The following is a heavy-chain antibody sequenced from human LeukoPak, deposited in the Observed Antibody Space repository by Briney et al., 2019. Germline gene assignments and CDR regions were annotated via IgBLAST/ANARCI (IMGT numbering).Heavy chain of an antibody. CDR3: AEHSSYYYYGMDV. CDR2: INHSGST. Sequence: SETLSLTCAVYGGSFSGYYWSWIRQPPGKGLEWIGEINHSGSTNYNPSLKSRVTISVDTSKNQFSLKLSSVTAADTAVYYCAEHSSYYYYGMDVWGQGTTVTVS. D-gene: IGHD2-15*01. CDR1: GGSFSGYY. J-gene: IGHJ6*02. V-gene: IGHV4-34*01.